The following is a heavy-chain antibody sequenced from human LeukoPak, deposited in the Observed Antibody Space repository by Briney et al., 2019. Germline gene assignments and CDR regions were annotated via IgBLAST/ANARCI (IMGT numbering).Heavy chain of an antibody. CDR1: GFTFDNYG. CDR3: ARWSGMVRGVFDY. CDR2: INWNGGST. V-gene: IGHV3-20*04. D-gene: IGHD3-10*01. J-gene: IGHJ4*02. Sequence: GRSLRLSCAASGFTFDNYGMSWVRQAPGKGLEWVSGINWNGGSTGYADSVKGRFTISRDNSKNTLYLQMNSLRAEDTAVYYCARWSGMVRGVFDYWGQGTLVTVSS.